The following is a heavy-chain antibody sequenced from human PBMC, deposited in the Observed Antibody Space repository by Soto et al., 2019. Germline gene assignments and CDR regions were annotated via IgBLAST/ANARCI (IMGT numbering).Heavy chain of an antibody. J-gene: IGHJ4*02. V-gene: IGHV4-59*06. CDR1: GASFSGYY. CDR3: ATRDGYNSGGEY. CDR2: IYYSGST. D-gene: IGHD5-12*01. Sequence: PSETLPLTCAVYGASFSGYYWSWIRQPPGKGLEWIGYIYYSGSTYYNPSLKSRVAISVDTSKNQFSLRLSSVTAADTAVYYCATRDGYNSGGEYWGQGTLVTVSS.